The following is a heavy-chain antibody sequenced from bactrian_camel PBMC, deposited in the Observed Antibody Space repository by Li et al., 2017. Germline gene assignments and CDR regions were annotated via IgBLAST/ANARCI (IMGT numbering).Heavy chain of an antibody. V-gene: IGHV3S55*01. J-gene: IGHJ4*01. CDR2: IDADGET. Sequence: QLVESGGGSAQAGGSLRLSCKLSESHNVDYCMGWYRQATGKEREEVAVIDADGETTYADSVKGRFAISQDDSKRTLWLQMNDLKPEDTAMYYCAADRCYPGWSRTGDEFPYWGRGTQVTVS. D-gene: IGHD2*01. CDR3: AADRCYPGWSRTGDEFPY. CDR1: ESHNVDYC.